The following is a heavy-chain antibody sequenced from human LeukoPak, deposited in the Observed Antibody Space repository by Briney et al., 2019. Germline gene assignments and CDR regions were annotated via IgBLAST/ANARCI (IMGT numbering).Heavy chain of an antibody. CDR3: ARSSTIFGHFDY. Sequence: SETLSLTCAVYGGSFSGYYWSWIRQPPGKGLEWIGEINHSGSTNYNPPLKRRVTISVDTSRNQFSLKLSSVTAPDPAVYYCARSSTIFGHFDYWGQGPLVAVSS. V-gene: IGHV4-34*01. D-gene: IGHD3-3*01. CDR2: INHSGST. J-gene: IGHJ4*02. CDR1: GGSFSGYY.